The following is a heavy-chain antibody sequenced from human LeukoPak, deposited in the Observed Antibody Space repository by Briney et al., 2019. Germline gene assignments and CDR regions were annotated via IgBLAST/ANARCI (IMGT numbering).Heavy chain of an antibody. D-gene: IGHD2-8*01. CDR1: GDTFSSNT. Sequence: GASVKVSCKAPGDTFSSNTISWVRQAPGQGLEWMGRIIPILGIANYAQKFQGRVTITAEKSTSTAYMELSSLSSEDTAVYYCARDQYCTNGVCQWYFDLWGRGTLVTVSS. V-gene: IGHV1-69*04. CDR3: ARDQYCTNGVCQWYFDL. CDR2: IIPILGIA. J-gene: IGHJ2*01.